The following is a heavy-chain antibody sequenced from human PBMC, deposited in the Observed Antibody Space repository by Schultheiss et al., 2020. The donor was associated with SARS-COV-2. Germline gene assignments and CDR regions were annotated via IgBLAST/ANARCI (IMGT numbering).Heavy chain of an antibody. J-gene: IGHJ4*02. CDR3: AIQPEVRGVIMH. V-gene: IGHV3-48*02. Sequence: GGSLRLSCAASGFTFSAYTMNWVRQAPGKGLEWISYISSSSSTIYYADSVKGRFTISRDNAKDSLYLQMNSLRDEDTAVYYCAIQPEVRGVIMHWGQGTLVTVSS. CDR2: ISSSSSTI. CDR1: GFTFSAYT. D-gene: IGHD3-10*01.